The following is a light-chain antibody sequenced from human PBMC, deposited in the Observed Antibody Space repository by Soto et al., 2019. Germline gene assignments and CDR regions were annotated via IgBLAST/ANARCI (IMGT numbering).Light chain of an antibody. V-gene: IGKV2-30*01. CDR2: KVS. CDR1: QSLAYSDGNTY. CDR3: MQGTHWPPYT. J-gene: IGKJ2*01. Sequence: DVVMTQSPLSLPVTLGQPASISCRSSQSLAYSDGNTYLNWFQQMPGQSPRRLIYKVSNRDSGVPDRFSGSGSGTDFTLKISRVEAEDVRVYYCMQGTHWPPYTFGQGTKLEIK.